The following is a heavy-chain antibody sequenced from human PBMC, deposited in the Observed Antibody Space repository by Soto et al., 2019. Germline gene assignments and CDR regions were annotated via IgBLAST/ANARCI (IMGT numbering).Heavy chain of an antibody. V-gene: IGHV4-39*02. D-gene: IGHD5-18*01. CDR3: ARDTALYYFDY. J-gene: IGHJ4*02. CDR2: IYYSGST. CDR1: GGSISSSSYY. Sequence: PSETLSLTCTVSGGSISSSSYYWGWIRQPPGKGLEWIGSIYYSGSTYYNPSLKSRVTISVDTSKNQFSLKLSSVTAADTAVYYCARDTALYYFDYWGQGTLVTVSS.